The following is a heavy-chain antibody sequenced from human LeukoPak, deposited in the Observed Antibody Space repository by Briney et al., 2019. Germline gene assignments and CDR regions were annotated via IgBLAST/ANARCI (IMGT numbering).Heavy chain of an antibody. CDR2: IYHSGST. V-gene: IGHV4-4*02. CDR3: ARQSFAPFQVGPETPIES. Sequence: SETVSLTCAVWGGSISSSNWWSWVRQPPGKGLEWIGEIYHSGSTNYNPSLRSRVTIAIDTSKSQFSLKLTSVTAADTAVYYCARQSFAPFQVGPETPIESWGQGTLVTVSS. CDR1: GGSISSSNW. D-gene: IGHD1-26*01. J-gene: IGHJ4*02.